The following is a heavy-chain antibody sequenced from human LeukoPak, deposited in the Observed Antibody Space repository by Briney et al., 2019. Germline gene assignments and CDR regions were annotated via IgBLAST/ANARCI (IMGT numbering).Heavy chain of an antibody. CDR1: GGTFSSYA. V-gene: IGHV1-69*13. D-gene: IGHD2-15*01. CDR3: ARDSGGNSYGMDV. J-gene: IGHJ6*02. Sequence: SVKVSCKASGGTFSSYAISWVRQAPGQGLEWMGGIIPIFGTANYAQKFQGRVTITADEFTSTAYMELSSLRSEDTAVYYCARDSGGNSYGMDVWGQGTTVTVSS. CDR2: IIPIFGTA.